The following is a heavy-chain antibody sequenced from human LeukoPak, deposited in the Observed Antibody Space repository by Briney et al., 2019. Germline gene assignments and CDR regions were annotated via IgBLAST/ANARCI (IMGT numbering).Heavy chain of an antibody. Sequence: PSQTLSLTRTVSGGSISSGDYCWSWIRQPPGKGLEWSGYIYYSGSTYYNPSLKSRVTISVDTSKNQFSLKLSSVTAADTAVYYCARGPYYYGSGRPGIDYWGQGTLVTVSS. V-gene: IGHV4-30-4*01. J-gene: IGHJ4*02. CDR1: GGSISSGDYC. CDR3: ARGPYYYGSGRPGIDY. D-gene: IGHD3-10*01. CDR2: IYYSGST.